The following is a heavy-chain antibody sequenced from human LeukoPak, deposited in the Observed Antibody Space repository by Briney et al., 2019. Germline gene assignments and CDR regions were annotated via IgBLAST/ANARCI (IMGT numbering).Heavy chain of an antibody. CDR3: ARAHVGDYAWGSYRYAFDY. V-gene: IGHV3-7*01. CDR1: GFTFSSYW. Sequence: GGSLRLSCAASGFTFSSYWMSWVRQAPGKGLEWVANMKQDGSEKYYVDSVKGRFTISRDNAKNSLYLQMNSLRAEDTAVYYCARAHVGDYAWGSYRYAFDYWGQGTLVTVSS. J-gene: IGHJ4*02. D-gene: IGHD3-16*02. CDR2: MKQDGSEK.